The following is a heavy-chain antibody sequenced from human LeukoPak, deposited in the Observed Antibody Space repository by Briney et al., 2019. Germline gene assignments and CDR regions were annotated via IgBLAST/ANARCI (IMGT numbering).Heavy chain of an antibody. V-gene: IGHV4-59*08. Sequence: SETLSLTCTVSGGSISSYYWSWIRQPPGKGLEWIGYIYYSGSTNYNPSLKSRVTISVDTSKNQFSLKLSSVTAADTAVYYCARHDVLVQGVILYWGQGTLVTVSS. J-gene: IGHJ4*02. D-gene: IGHD3-10*01. CDR3: ARHDVLVQGVILY. CDR1: GGSISSYY. CDR2: IYYSGST.